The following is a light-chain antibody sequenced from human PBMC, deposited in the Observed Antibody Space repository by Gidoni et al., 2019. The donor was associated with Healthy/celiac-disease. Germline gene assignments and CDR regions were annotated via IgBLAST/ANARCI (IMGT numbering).Light chain of an antibody. Sequence: QSALTQPASVSGSPGQPITISCTGTSSDVGGYNYVSWYQQHPGKAPKLMIYDLSHRPSGVSNRFSGSKSGNTASLTISGLQAEDEADYYCSSYTSSSTLVVFGGGTKLTVL. CDR2: DLS. CDR1: SSDVGGYNY. J-gene: IGLJ2*01. V-gene: IGLV2-14*03. CDR3: SSYTSSSTLVV.